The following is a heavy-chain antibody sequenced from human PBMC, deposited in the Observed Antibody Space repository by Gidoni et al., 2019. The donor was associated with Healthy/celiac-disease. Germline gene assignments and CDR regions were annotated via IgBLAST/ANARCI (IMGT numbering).Heavy chain of an antibody. CDR2: ISSSGSYT. CDR1: GFTFSDHY. CDR3: ARYPYGSGTYWTDY. Sequence: QVQLVESGGGMVKPGGSLRLSFAASGFTFSDHYMTWIRQAPGKGLEGVSYISSSGSYTHYADSVKGRFTISRDSAKNSVYLQMNSLRAEDTAVYYCARYPYGSGTYWTDYWGQGTLVTVSS. J-gene: IGHJ4*02. D-gene: IGHD3-10*01. V-gene: IGHV3-11*05.